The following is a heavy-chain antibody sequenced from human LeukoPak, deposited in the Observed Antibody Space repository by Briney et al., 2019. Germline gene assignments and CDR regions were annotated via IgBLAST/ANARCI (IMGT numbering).Heavy chain of an antibody. CDR1: GFTFNNYG. Sequence: PGRSLRLSCTASGFTFNNYGMHWVRQAPGKGLEWVAVIWYDGSNKYYADSVKGRFTIFRDNSKNTLYLQMNSLRAEDTAVYYCARGVRYSSGYFDYWGQGTLVTVSS. CDR3: ARGVRYSSGYFDY. D-gene: IGHD6-19*01. J-gene: IGHJ4*02. V-gene: IGHV3-33*01. CDR2: IWYDGSNK.